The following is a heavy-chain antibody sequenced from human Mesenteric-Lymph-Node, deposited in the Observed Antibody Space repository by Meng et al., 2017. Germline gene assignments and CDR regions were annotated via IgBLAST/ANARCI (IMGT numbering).Heavy chain of an antibody. CDR2: INHSGST. J-gene: IGHJ5*02. D-gene: IGHD1-26*01. V-gene: IGHV4-34*01. CDR3: ARVGSQWELPAISWFDP. CDR1: GGSFSGYY. Sequence: SETLSLTCAVYGGSFSGYYWNWIRQPPGKGLEWIGEINHSGSTYYNPSLKSRVTISVDTSKNQFSLKLSSVTAADTAVYYCARVGSQWELPAISWFDPWGQGTLVTVSS.